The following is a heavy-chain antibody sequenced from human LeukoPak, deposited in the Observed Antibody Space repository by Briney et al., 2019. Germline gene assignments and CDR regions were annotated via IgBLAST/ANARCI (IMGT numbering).Heavy chain of an antibody. CDR1: GFTFSSYA. J-gene: IGHJ4*02. V-gene: IGHV3-30*04. CDR2: ISYDGSNK. Sequence: PGGSLRLSCAASGFTFSSYAMHWVRQAPGKGLEWVAVISYDGSNKYYADSVKGRFTISRDNSKNTLYLQMNSLRAEDTAVYYCARSPYYGDSGELDYWGQGTLVTVSS. D-gene: IGHD4-17*01. CDR3: ARSPYYGDSGELDY.